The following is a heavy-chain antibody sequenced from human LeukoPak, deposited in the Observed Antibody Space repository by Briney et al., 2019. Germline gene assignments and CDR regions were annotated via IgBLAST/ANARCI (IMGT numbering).Heavy chain of an antibody. J-gene: IGHJ4*02. CDR3: AKPDYYDSSGSPY. V-gene: IGHV3-23*01. CDR1: GFTFSSYA. CDR2: ISGSGGST. D-gene: IGHD3-22*01. Sequence: GGSLRLSCAASGFTFSSYAMSLVRQAPGKGLEGVSGISGSGGSTYYADSVKGRCTISRDNSKNTLYLQMNSLRADDTAVYYCAKPDYYDSSGSPYWGQGTLVTVSS.